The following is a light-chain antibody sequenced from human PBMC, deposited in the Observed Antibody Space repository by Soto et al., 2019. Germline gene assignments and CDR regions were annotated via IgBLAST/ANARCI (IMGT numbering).Light chain of an antibody. Sequence: EIVLTQSPGTLSLSPGERATLSCRASQSISSTYLAWYQQKPGQAPRLLIYDASNRATGIPARFSGSGSGTDFTLTISSREPEDFAVYDCQQRSNWPGTFGQGTKVDIK. J-gene: IGKJ1*01. CDR3: QQRSNWPGT. CDR2: DAS. CDR1: QSISSTY. V-gene: IGKV3D-20*02.